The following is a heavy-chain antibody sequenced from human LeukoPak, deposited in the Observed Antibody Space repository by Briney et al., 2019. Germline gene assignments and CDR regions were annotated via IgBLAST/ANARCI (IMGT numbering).Heavy chain of an antibody. V-gene: IGHV4-39*01. D-gene: IGHD3-10*01. CDR2: IYYSGST. Sequence: PSETLSLTCTVSGGSISSSSYYWGWIRQPPGKGLEWIGSIYYSGSTYYNPSLKSRVTISVDTSKNQFSLKLSSVTAADTAVYYRARHGELLWFGELSKDSYWYFDLWGRGTLVTVSS. CDR3: ARHGELLWFGELSKDSYWYFDL. CDR1: GGSISSSSYY. J-gene: IGHJ2*01.